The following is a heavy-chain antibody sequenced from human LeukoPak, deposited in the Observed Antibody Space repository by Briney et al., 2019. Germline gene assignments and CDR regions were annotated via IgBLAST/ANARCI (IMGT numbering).Heavy chain of an antibody. Sequence: PSETLSLTCTVSGSSISSYYWSWIRQPPGKGLEWIGYIYYSGSTNYNPSLKSRVTISVDTSKNQFSLKLSSVTAADTAVYYCASSVLRYFDWLLNGDEYFQHWGQGTPVTVSS. V-gene: IGHV4-59*01. CDR3: ASSVLRYFDWLLNGDEYFQH. CDR2: IYYSGST. D-gene: IGHD3-9*01. CDR1: GSSISSYY. J-gene: IGHJ1*01.